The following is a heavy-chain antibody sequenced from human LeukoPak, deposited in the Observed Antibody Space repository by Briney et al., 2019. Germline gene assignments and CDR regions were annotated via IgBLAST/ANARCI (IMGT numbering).Heavy chain of an antibody. Sequence: SETLSLTCAVYGGSFSGYYCSWIRQPPGKGLEWIGEINHIGSTNYNTSLKSRVTIPVDTSKNQFSLKLSSVPAADTAVYYCARGKGVYYDSSGYPSPTLDYWGQGTLVTVSS. CDR2: INHIGST. D-gene: IGHD3-22*01. CDR1: GGSFSGYY. J-gene: IGHJ4*02. CDR3: ARGKGVYYDSSGYPSPTLDY. V-gene: IGHV4-34*01.